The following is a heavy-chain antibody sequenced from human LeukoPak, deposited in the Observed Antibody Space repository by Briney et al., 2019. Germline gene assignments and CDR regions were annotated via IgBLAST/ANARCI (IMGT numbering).Heavy chain of an antibody. D-gene: IGHD2-2*01. J-gene: IGHJ4*02. CDR1: GGSFSGYY. V-gene: IGHV4-34*01. CDR3: SIAEYCSSTSCYDSMVKNYFDY. CDR2: INHSGST. Sequence: SETLSLTCAVYGGSFSGYYWSWIRQPPGKGLEWIGEINHSGSTNYNPSLKSRVTISVETSKNQFSMKLSSVITADTAVYYCSIAEYCSSTSCYDSMVKNYFDYWGQGTLVTVSS.